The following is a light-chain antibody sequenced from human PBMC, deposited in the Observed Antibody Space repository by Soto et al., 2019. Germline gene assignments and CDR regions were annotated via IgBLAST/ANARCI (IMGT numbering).Light chain of an antibody. CDR2: EVS. V-gene: IGLV2-8*01. CDR3: ASWEDSLNVYV. CDR1: SSDVGGYNF. Sequence: QSVLTQPPSASGSPGQSVTISCTGTSSDVGGYNFVSWYQQHPGKAPKLMVYEVSKRPSGVPERFSASRSGTSASLAISGLQSEDEADYFCASWEDSLNVYVLGTGTKVTVL. J-gene: IGLJ1*01.